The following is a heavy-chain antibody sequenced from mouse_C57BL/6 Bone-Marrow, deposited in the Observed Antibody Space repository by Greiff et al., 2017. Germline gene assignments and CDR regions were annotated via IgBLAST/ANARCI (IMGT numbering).Heavy chain of an antibody. Sequence: QVQLQQSGAELVKPGASVKLSCKASGYTFTEYTIHWVKQRSGQGLEWIGWFYPGSGSIKYNEKFKDKATLTADKSSSTVYMELSRLTSEDSAVYFCARHEDAYGYYALFAMDYWGQGTSVTVSS. CDR2: FYPGSGSI. D-gene: IGHD2-3*01. CDR1: GYTFTEYT. CDR3: ARHEDAYGYYALFAMDY. J-gene: IGHJ4*01. V-gene: IGHV1-62-2*01.